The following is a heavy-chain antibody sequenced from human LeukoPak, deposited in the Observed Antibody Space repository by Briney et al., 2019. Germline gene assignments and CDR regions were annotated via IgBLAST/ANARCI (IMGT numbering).Heavy chain of an antibody. J-gene: IGHJ4*02. Sequence: GGSLRLSCAASGFIFSSYGMHWVRQAPGKGLEWVAFIRYDGSNQYYADFVKGRFTISRDNSRNTLYLQMNTLRAEDTAVYFCAKRRDYYDKSGYGYWGQGALVTVSS. CDR1: GFIFSSYG. D-gene: IGHD3-22*01. V-gene: IGHV3-30*02. CDR2: IRYDGSNQ. CDR3: AKRRDYYDKSGYGY.